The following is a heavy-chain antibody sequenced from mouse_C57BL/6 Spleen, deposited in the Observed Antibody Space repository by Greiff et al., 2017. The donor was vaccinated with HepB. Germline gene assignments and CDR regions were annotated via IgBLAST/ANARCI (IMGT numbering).Heavy chain of an antibody. CDR1: GFTFSSYT. V-gene: IGHV5-9*01. J-gene: IGHJ4*01. CDR2: ISGGGGNT. CDR3: ARQGDYYGSSFWAMDY. D-gene: IGHD1-1*01. Sequence: DVQLVESGGGLVKPGGSLKLSCAASGFTFSSYTMSWVRQTPEKRLEWVATISGGGGNTYYPDSVKGRFTISRDNAKNTLYLQMSSLRSEDTALYYCARQGDYYGSSFWAMDYWGQGTSVTVSS.